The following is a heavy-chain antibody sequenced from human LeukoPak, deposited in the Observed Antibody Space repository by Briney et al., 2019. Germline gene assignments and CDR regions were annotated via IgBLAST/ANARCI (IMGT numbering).Heavy chain of an antibody. CDR3: AKDLYSSGHPSNYFDY. J-gene: IGHJ4*02. Sequence: GGSLRLSCAASGFTFSSYSMNWVRQAPGKGLEWVSYISAISSSSTYYADSVKGRFTISRDNAKNSLYLQMNSLRAEDTALYYCAKDLYSSGHPSNYFDYWGQGTLVTVSS. CDR1: GFTFSSYS. D-gene: IGHD6-19*01. CDR2: ISAISSSST. V-gene: IGHV3-48*04.